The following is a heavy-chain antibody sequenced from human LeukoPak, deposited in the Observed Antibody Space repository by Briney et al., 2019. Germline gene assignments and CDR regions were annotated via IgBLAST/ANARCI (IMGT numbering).Heavy chain of an antibody. D-gene: IGHD3-22*01. CDR2: IYYSGST. V-gene: IGHV4-59*01. CDR1: GGSISSYY. CDR3: ARYDSSNDAFDI. J-gene: IGHJ3*02. Sequence: SETLSLTCTVSGGSISSYYWSWIRQPPGKGLEWIGCIYYSGSTNYNPSLKSRVTISVDTSKNQFSLKLSSVTAADTAVYYCARYDSSNDAFDIWGQGTMVTVSS.